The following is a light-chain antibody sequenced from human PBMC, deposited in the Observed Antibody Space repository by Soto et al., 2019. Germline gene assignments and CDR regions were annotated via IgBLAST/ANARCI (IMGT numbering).Light chain of an antibody. J-gene: IGLJ2*01. CDR2: SNN. CDR1: RSDIGSNT. Sequence: QLVLTQPPSASGTPGQRVTISCSGSRSDIGSNTVNWYQQLPGTAPTLLIYSNNQRPSGVPDRFSASKSGISASLAISGLQSEDEADYYCTAWDDSLNGVVFGGGTKLTVL. CDR3: TAWDDSLNGVV. V-gene: IGLV1-44*01.